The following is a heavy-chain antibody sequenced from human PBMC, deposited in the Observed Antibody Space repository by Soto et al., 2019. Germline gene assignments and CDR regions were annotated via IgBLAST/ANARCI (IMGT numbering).Heavy chain of an antibody. Sequence: QVQLVESGGGVVQPGRSLRLSCAASGFTFSSYAMYWVRQAPGKGLEWVAVISYDGNNKYYADSVKGRFTISRAKSQNTLYRQMNSLRAEDTAVYYCARAGCDGGSCYTLVGLRYGMDVWGQGTTVTVSS. CDR2: ISYDGNNK. D-gene: IGHD2-15*01. J-gene: IGHJ6*02. CDR1: GFTFSSYA. CDR3: ARAGCDGGSCYTLVGLRYGMDV. V-gene: IGHV3-30-3*01.